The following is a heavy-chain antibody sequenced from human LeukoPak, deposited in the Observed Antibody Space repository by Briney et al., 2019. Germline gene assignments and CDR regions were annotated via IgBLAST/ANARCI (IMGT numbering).Heavy chain of an antibody. CDR2: IYYSGYT. J-gene: IGHJ4*02. CDR3: ARAPLPHGKSCFDH. V-gene: IGHV4-31*03. Sequence: SETLSLTCTVSGDSINNGNYSWSWIRQHPGRGLEWIGYIYYSGYTYYNPSLKSRVTISVDTSKNQFSLNLSSVTAADTAIYYCARAPLPHGKSCFDHWGQGTLVTVSS. CDR1: GDSINNGNYS.